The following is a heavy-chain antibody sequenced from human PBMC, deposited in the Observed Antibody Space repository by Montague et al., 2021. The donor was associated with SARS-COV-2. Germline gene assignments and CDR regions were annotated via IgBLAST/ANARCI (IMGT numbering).Heavy chain of an antibody. CDR3: AKDRQLVGDDAFDI. V-gene: IGHV3-23*01. CDR2: ISISDGNT. Sequence: SLRLSWAASGFPFSSYAMSWVRQAPGKGLEWVSTISISDGNTYYADSVKGRFTISRDKSKNTLYLQMNSLRAEDTAVYYCAKDRQLVGDDAFDIWGQGTMVTVSS. D-gene: IGHD6-13*01. J-gene: IGHJ3*02. CDR1: GFPFSSYA.